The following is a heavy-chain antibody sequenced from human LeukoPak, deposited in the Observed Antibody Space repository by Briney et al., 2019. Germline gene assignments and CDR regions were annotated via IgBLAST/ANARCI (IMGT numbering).Heavy chain of an antibody. V-gene: IGHV3-30-3*01. J-gene: IGHJ4*02. CDR1: GCTFSSYA. D-gene: IGHD4-17*01. Sequence: GGSLRLSCAASGCTFSSYAMHWVRQAPGKGLVWLAVISYDGSNKYHADSVKGRFTISRDNSKNTVYLQMNSLRAEDTAVYYCAREAYGDLYFDYWGQGSLVTVSS. CDR2: ISYDGSNK. CDR3: AREAYGDLYFDY.